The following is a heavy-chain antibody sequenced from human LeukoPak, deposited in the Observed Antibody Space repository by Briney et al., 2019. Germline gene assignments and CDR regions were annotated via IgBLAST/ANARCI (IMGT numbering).Heavy chain of an antibody. CDR2: IDDSGST. Sequence: SESLSLTCIVSGGSISSGACYWSWIRQPPGKGLEWFGDIDDSGSTYYNPSLKSRVTISVDTSKNQFSLKLSSVTAADTAVYYCAGGSGVRPDKLLWFGELSPYFDYWGQGTLVTVSS. J-gene: IGHJ4*02. D-gene: IGHD3-10*01. CDR1: GGSISSGACY. V-gene: IGHV4-30-4*01. CDR3: AGGSGVRPDKLLWFGELSPYFDY.